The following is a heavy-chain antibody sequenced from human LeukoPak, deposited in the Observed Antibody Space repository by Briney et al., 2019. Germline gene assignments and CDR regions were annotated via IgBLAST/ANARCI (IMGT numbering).Heavy chain of an antibody. CDR3: ARGGAGEGYCSSSSCYGHDY. CDR2: IYYSGST. D-gene: IGHD2-15*01. J-gene: IGHJ4*02. Sequence: PSETLSLTCTVSGGSISSYYWSWIRQPPGKGLEWIGYIYYSGSTNYNPSLKSRVTISVDTSKNQFSLKLSSVTAADTAVYYCARGGAGEGYCSSSSCYGHDYWGQGTLVTVSS. CDR1: GGSISSYY. V-gene: IGHV4-59*01.